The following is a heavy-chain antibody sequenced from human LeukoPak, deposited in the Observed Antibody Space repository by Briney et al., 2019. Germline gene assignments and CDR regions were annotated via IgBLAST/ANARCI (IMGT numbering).Heavy chain of an antibody. CDR3: ARGPDYGDNYHYYNYMDV. J-gene: IGHJ6*03. CDR1: GLTVTRNF. D-gene: IGHD4-17*01. CDR2: IYSGGRT. Sequence: GGSLRLSCAASGLTVTRNFMSWVRQAPGKGLEWVSLIYSGGRTYYADSVKGRFTISRDNSKNTLYFQMNSLRAEDTAVYYCARGPDYGDNYHYYNYMDVWGKGTTVTISS. V-gene: IGHV3-66*01.